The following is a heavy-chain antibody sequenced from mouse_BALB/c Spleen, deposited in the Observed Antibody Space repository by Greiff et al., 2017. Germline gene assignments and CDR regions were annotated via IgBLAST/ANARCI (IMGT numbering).Heavy chain of an antibody. V-gene: IGHV2-9*02. Sequence: VQLQQSGPGLVAPSQSLSITCTVSGFSLTSYGVHWVRQPPGKGLEWLGVIWAGGSTNYNSALMSRLSISKDNSKSQVFLKMNSLQTDDTAMYYCARVGLRQYYAMDYWGQGTSVTVSS. CDR3: ARVGLRQYYAMDY. CDR2: IWAGGST. J-gene: IGHJ4*01. CDR1: GFSLTSYG. D-gene: IGHD1-1*01.